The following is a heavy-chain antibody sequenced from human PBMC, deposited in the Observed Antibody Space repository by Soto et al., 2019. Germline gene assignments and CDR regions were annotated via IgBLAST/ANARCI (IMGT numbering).Heavy chain of an antibody. V-gene: IGHV1-69*01. CDR1: GGTFSSYA. Sequence: QVQLVQSGAEGKKPGSSVKVSCKASGGTFSSYAISWVRQAPGQGLEWMGGIIPIFGTANYAQKFQGRVTSTADESTSTAYMELSSLRCEDTAVYYFAITVTHPGGMDVWGQGTTVTVSS. CDR3: AITVTHPGGMDV. D-gene: IGHD4-4*01. J-gene: IGHJ6*02. CDR2: IIPIFGTA.